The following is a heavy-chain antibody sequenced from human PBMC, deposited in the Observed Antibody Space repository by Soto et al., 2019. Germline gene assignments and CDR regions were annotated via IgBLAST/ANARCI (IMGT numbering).Heavy chain of an antibody. V-gene: IGHV4-39*07. CDR1: GGSISSGGYY. J-gene: IGHJ4*02. CDR3: ARGHPKFGY. Sequence: ASETLSLTCTVSGGSISSGGYYWSWIRQPPGKGLEWIGEINHSGSTNYNPSLKSRVTISVDTSKSQFSLKLSSVTAADTAVYYCARGHPKFGYWGQGALVTVSS. CDR2: INHSGST.